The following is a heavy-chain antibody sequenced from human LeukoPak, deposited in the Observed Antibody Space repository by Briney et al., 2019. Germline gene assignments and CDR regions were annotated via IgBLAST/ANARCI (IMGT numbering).Heavy chain of an antibody. V-gene: IGHV3-21*01. CDR3: ARARDVVVPAANGY. CDR2: ISSSSSYI. J-gene: IGHJ4*02. D-gene: IGHD2-2*01. CDR1: GFTFSSYS. Sequence: GGSLRLSCAASGFTFSSYSLNWVRQAPGKGLEWVSSISSSSSYIYYADSVKGRFTISRDNAKNSLYLQMNSLRAEDTAVYYCARARDVVVPAANGYWGQGTLVTVSS.